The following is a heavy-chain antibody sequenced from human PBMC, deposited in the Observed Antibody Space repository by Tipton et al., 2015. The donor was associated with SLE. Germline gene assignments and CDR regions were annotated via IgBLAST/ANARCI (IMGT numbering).Heavy chain of an antibody. V-gene: IGHV4-34*01. CDR2: INHRGST. CDR3: ARDSYGSSFGMDV. J-gene: IGHJ6*02. Sequence: TLSLTCAVYGGSFSGYYWSWIRQPPGKGLEWIGEINHRGSTYYNPSLKSRVTISVDTSKNQFSLKLSSVTAADTAVYYCARDSYGSSFGMDVWGQGTTVTVSS. D-gene: IGHD5-18*01. CDR1: GGSFSGYY.